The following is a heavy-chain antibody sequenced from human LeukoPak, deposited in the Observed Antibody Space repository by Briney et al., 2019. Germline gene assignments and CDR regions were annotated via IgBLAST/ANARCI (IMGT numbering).Heavy chain of an antibody. D-gene: IGHD1-7*01. V-gene: IGHV1-69*13. CDR2: IIPILGTA. J-gene: IGHJ4*02. CDR3: ARDLGRWGPETGTTSRDDY. Sequence: GASVKVSCKASGGTFSSYAISWVRQAPGQGLEWMGGIIPILGTANYVQKFQGRVTITADESTRTVYMELSSLRSEDTAVYYCARDLGRWGPETGTTSRDDYWGQGTLVTVSS. CDR1: GGTFSSYA.